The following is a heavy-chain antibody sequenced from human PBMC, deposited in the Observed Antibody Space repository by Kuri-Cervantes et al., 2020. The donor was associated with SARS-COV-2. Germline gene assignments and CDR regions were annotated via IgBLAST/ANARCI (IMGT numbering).Heavy chain of an antibody. CDR3: AREVEGSDAFDI. V-gene: IGHV4-59*01. CDR1: GGSISSYY. CDR2: IYYSGST. J-gene: IGHJ3*02. Sequence: SETLSLTCTVSGGSISSYYWSWIRQPPGKGLEWIGYIYYSGSTNYNPSLKSLVTISVDTSKNQFSLKLSSVTAADTAVYYCAREVEGSDAFDIWGQGTMVTVSS.